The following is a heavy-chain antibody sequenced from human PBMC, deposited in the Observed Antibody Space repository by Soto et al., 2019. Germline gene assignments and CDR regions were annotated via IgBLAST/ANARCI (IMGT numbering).Heavy chain of an antibody. CDR1: GYTFTSYG. V-gene: IGHV1-18*01. D-gene: IGHD6-13*01. CDR2: ISAYNGIT. Sequence: QVQLVQSGAEVKKPGASVKVSCKASGYTFTSYGISWVRQAPGQGLEWMGWISAYNGITNYAQKLQGRVTMTTDTSTSTAYMELRSLRSDDTAVYYCASFSIAATDPYGMDVWGQGTTVTVSS. CDR3: ASFSIAATDPYGMDV. J-gene: IGHJ6*02.